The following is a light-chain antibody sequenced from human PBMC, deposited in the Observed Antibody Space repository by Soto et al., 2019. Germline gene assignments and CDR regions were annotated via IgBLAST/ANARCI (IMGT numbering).Light chain of an antibody. CDR2: GAS. Sequence: EIVLTQSPGTLSLSPGERATLSCRASQSVSSSYLAWYQQKPGQAPRPLIYGASSRAIGNPDRFSGSGSGTDFPLTISIREPEYFAVYYCQQYGSSPWTFVQGTKVEI. V-gene: IGKV3-20*01. CDR3: QQYGSSPWT. J-gene: IGKJ1*01. CDR1: QSVSSSY.